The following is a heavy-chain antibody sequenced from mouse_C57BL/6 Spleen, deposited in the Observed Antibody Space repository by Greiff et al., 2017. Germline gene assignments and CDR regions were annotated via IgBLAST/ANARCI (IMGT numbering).Heavy chain of an antibody. J-gene: IGHJ4*01. CDR1: GFTFSDYY. CDR2: INYDGSST. D-gene: IGHD3-2*02. Sequence: DVKLVESEGGLVQPGSSMKLSCTASGFTFSDYYMDWVRQVPEKGLEWVANINYDGSSTYYLDSLKSRFIISRDNAKNTLYLQMSSLKSEDTDTYYCARRRLYYYAMDYWGQGTSVTVSS. CDR3: ARRRLYYYAMDY. V-gene: IGHV5-16*01.